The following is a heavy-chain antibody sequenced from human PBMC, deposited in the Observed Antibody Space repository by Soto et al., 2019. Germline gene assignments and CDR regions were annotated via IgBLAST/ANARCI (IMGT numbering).Heavy chain of an antibody. CDR2: ISGSGGST. D-gene: IGHD6-25*01. V-gene: IGHV3-23*01. CDR3: VKGVGRLLRNWFDP. CDR1: GFTFSSYA. J-gene: IGHJ5*02. Sequence: GGSLRLSCAASGFTFSSYAMSWVRQAPGKGLEWVSAISGSGGSTYYADSVKGRFTISRDNSKNTLYLQMNSLRAEDTAVYYCVKGVGRLLRNWFDPWGQGTLVTVSS.